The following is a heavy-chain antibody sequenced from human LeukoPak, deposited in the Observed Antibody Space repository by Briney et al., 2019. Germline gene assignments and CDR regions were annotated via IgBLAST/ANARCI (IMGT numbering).Heavy chain of an antibody. J-gene: IGHJ4*02. CDR1: GFNFNIHA. Sequence: GGSLRLSCSASGFNFNIHAMSWVRQAPGKGLEWVSSVSGIGSHTYYADSVKGRFTISRDNSKNKVSLQMDSLRAEDTAVYFCARGGELLRPADYWGQGTLVTVSS. CDR2: VSGIGSHT. D-gene: IGHD1-26*01. V-gene: IGHV3-23*01. CDR3: ARGGELLRPADY.